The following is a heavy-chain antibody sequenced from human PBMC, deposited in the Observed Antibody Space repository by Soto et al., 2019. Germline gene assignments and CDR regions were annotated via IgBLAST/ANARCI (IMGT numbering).Heavy chain of an antibody. V-gene: IGHV1-46*01. D-gene: IGHD3-22*01. CDR2: INPSGGST. CDR1: GYTFTSYY. J-gene: IGHJ5*02. CDR3: ARDPYYYDSSGYYSLPWFDP. Sequence: ASVKVSCKASGYTFTSYYMHWVRQAPGQGLEWMGIINPSGGSTSYAQKFQGRVTMTRDTSTSTVYMELSSLRSEDTAVYYCARDPYYYDSSGYYSLPWFDPWGPGTLVTVSS.